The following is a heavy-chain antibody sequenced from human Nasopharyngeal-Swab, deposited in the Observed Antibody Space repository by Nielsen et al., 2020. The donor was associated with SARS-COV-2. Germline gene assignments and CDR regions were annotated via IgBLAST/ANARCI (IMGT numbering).Heavy chain of an antibody. CDR3: ARDLSGTTVLLGYYYYGMDV. J-gene: IGHJ6*02. CDR2: ISSSSSYI. V-gene: IGHV3-21*01. CDR1: GFTFSSYS. D-gene: IGHD1-7*01. Sequence: GESLKISCAASGFTFSSYSMNWVRQAPGKGPEWVSSISSSSSYIYYADSVKDQFTISRDNAKNSLYLQMNSLRAEDTAVYYCARDLSGTTVLLGYYYYGMDVWGQGTTVTVSS.